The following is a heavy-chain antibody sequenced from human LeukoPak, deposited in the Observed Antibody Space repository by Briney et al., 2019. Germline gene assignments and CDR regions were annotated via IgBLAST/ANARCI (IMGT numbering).Heavy chain of an antibody. CDR1: GGSVSSGSDY. D-gene: IGHD2-21*02. Sequence: SETLSLTCTVSGGSVSSGSDYWSWIRQPPGKGLEWIGSIYYSGSTYYNPSLKSRVTISVDTSKNQFSLKLSSVTAADTAVYYCATPSYCGGDCYDDAFDIWGQGTMVTVSS. V-gene: IGHV4-39*01. J-gene: IGHJ3*02. CDR3: ATPSYCGGDCYDDAFDI. CDR2: IYYSGST.